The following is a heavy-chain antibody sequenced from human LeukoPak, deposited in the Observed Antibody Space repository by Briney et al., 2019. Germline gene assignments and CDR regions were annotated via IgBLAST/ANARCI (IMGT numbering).Heavy chain of an antibody. CDR3: VKFGVDYDMGV. CDR2: IHYSGRA. V-gene: IGHV4-59*01. D-gene: IGHD3-16*01. J-gene: IGHJ6*02. Sequence: PSETLSLTCTVSGDSISGSYWTWVRQPPGQGLEWIGQIHYSGRAGYNPSLKRRITISVDTSKNQMSLTLTSVTAADTAIYYCVKFGVDYDMGVWGQGTTVTVSS. CDR1: GDSISGSY.